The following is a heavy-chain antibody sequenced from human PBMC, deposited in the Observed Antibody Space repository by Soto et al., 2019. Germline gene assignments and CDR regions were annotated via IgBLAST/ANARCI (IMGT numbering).Heavy chain of an antibody. CDR2: IDPSDSYT. J-gene: IGHJ6*02. D-gene: IGHD3-10*01. V-gene: IGHV5-10-1*01. CDR3: ARKGGSGRYDNGMDV. CDR1: GYSFTNSW. Sequence: PGESLTISCKGSGYSFTNSWITWMRQMPGKGLEWMGRIDPSDSYTNYSPSFQGHVTISADKSISTAYLQWSSLKASDTAMYYCARKGGSGRYDNGMDVWGQGTTVTVSS.